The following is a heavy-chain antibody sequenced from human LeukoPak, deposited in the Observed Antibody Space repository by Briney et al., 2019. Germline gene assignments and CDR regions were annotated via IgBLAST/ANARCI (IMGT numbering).Heavy chain of an antibody. D-gene: IGHD6-13*01. CDR3: AREGIAADDAAFDI. V-gene: IGHV4-30-4*01. CDR1: VGSISSGDYY. CDR2: IYYSGST. Sequence: PAETLSLTCTVSVGSISSGDYYCSWIRKPPGKGLVGSGYIYYSGSTYYNPSLKSRVTISVDTSKNQFSLKLSSVTAADTAVYYCAREGIAADDAAFDIWGQGTMVIVSS. J-gene: IGHJ3*02.